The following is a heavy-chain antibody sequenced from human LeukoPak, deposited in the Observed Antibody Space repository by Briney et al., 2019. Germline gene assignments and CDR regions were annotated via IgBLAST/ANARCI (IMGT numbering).Heavy chain of an antibody. CDR1: GDSVSSNSAA. D-gene: IGHD6-13*01. CDR3: AREILSLSQQRRPFDY. Sequence: SQTLSLTCAISGDSVSSNSAAWNWIRQSPSRGLEWLGRTYYRSKWYNDYAVSVKSRITISPDTSKNQFSLQLNSVTPEDTAVYYCAREILSLSQQRRPFDYWGQGTLVTVSS. V-gene: IGHV6-1*01. J-gene: IGHJ4*02. CDR2: TYYRSKWYN.